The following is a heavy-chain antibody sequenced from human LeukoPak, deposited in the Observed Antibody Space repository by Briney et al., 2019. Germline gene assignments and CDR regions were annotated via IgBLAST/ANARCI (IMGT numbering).Heavy chain of an antibody. CDR2: IYYSGST. CDR3: ARFASYYDILTGYSPDAFDI. CDR1: GGSFSGYY. Sequence: SETLSLTCAVYGGSFSGYYWSWIRQPPGKGLEWIGYIYYSGSTNYNPSLKSRVTISVDTSKNQFSLKLSPVTAADTAVYYCARFASYYDILTGYSPDAFDIWGQGTMVTVSS. V-gene: IGHV4-59*08. J-gene: IGHJ3*02. D-gene: IGHD3-9*01.